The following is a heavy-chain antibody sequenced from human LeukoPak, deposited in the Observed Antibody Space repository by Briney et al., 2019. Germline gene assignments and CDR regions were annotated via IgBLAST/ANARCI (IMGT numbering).Heavy chain of an antibody. Sequence: ASVKVSCKASGNTFTGHYMHWVRRAPGQGLEWMGWINPNSGGTNYAQKFQGRVTMTRDTSISTAYMELRRLRSDDTAVYYCARIRFGGVSLGHWGQGTLVTVSS. CDR2: INPNSGGT. D-gene: IGHD3-10*01. J-gene: IGHJ4*02. CDR1: GNTFTGHY. V-gene: IGHV1-2*02. CDR3: ARIRFGGVSLGH.